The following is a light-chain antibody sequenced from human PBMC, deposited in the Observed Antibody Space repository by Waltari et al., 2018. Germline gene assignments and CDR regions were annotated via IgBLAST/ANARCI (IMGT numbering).Light chain of an antibody. CDR1: QSVSSTY. J-gene: IGKJ2*01. V-gene: IGKV3-20*01. CDR2: GAS. CDR3: QQYGSSPPYT. Sequence: EIVLTQSPGTLSLSPGERATLSCRASQSVSSTYLAWYPQKPGQAPRLLSYGASRRATGIPDRFSGSGSGTDFTLTISRLEPEDFAVYYCQQYGSSPPYTFGQGTKLEIK.